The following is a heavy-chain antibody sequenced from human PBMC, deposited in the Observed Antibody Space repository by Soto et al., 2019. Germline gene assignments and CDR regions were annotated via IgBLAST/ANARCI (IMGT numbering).Heavy chain of an antibody. J-gene: IGHJ5*02. V-gene: IGHV4-59*08. CDR3: ARQGNYGSGSYFSWFDP. D-gene: IGHD3-10*01. Sequence: PSETLSLTCTVSGGSISSYYWSWIRQPPGKGLEWIGYIYYSGSTNYNPSLKSRVTISVDTSKNQFSLKLSSVTAADTAVYYCARQGNYGSGSYFSWFDPWGQGTLVTVSS. CDR1: GGSISSYY. CDR2: IYYSGST.